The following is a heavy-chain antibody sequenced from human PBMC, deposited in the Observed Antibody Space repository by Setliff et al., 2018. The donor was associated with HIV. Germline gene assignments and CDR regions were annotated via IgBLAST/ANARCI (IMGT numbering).Heavy chain of an antibody. J-gene: IGHJ6*03. Sequence: SETLSLTCSASGGSIISSVHYWGWIRQPPGKGLEWIGSIDYSGSTYYNPSLKSRVNIFIDTSKNQQSLKLSSVTAADTAVYYCARSIAAAPPHMDVWGKGTTVTVSS. D-gene: IGHD6-13*01. CDR1: GGSIISSVHY. CDR3: ARSIAAAPPHMDV. CDR2: IDYSGST. V-gene: IGHV4-39*01.